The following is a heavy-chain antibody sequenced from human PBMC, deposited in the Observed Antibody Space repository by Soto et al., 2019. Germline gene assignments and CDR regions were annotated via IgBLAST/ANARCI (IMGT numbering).Heavy chain of an antibody. CDR3: ARHVAGYSSGLDY. Sequence: GSLRLSCAASGFTVSTNYMTWIRQPPGKGLEWIGSIYYSGSTYYNPSLKSRVTISVDTSKNQFSLKLSSVTAADTAVYYCARHVAGYSSGLDYWGQGTLVTVSS. CDR2: IYYSGST. D-gene: IGHD6-19*01. CDR1: GFTVSTNY. V-gene: IGHV4-39*01. J-gene: IGHJ4*02.